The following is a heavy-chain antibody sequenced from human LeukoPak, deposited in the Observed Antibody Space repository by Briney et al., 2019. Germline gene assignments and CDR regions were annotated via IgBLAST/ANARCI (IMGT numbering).Heavy chain of an antibody. CDR2: INPSGGST. V-gene: IGHV1-46*01. D-gene: IGHD1-26*01. CDR1: GYTFTIYY. Sequence: SVNLSSAASGYTFTIYYMHCVRHAPGQGLEWMGIINPSGGSTSYAQKFQGRVTMTRDTSTSTVYMELSSLRSEDTAVYFCARVESGSYSVYWGQGTLVTVSS. CDR3: ARVESGSYSVY. J-gene: IGHJ4*02.